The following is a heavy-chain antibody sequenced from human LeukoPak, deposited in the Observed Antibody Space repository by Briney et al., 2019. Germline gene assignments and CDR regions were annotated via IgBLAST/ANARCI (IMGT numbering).Heavy chain of an antibody. J-gene: IGHJ4*02. CDR1: GGSISSYY. CDR2: IYYSEST. V-gene: IGHV4-59*08. CDR3: ARTRLGFDY. Sequence: SETLSLTCTVSGGSISSYYWSWIRQPPGKGLEWIGYIYYSESTNYNPSLKSRVTISVDTSKNQFSLKLSSVTAADTAVYYCARTRLGFDYWGQGTLVTVSS.